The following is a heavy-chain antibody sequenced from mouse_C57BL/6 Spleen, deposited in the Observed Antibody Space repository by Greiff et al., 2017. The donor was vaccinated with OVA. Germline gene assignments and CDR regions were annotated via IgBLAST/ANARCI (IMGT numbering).Heavy chain of an antibody. CDR2: ISDGGSYT. D-gene: IGHD2-1*01. V-gene: IGHV5-4*01. CDR1: GFTFSSYA. J-gene: IGHJ2*01. Sequence: EVKLVESGGGLVKPGGSLKLSCAASGFTFSSYAMSWVRQTPEKRLEWVATISDGGSYTYYPDNVKGRFTISRDNAKNNLYLQMSHLKSEDTAMYYCARDNGNYVDYWGQGTTLTVSS. CDR3: ARDNGNYVDY.